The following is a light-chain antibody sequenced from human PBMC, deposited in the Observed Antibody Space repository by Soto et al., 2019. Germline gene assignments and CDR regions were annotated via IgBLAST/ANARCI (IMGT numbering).Light chain of an antibody. J-gene: IGKJ2*01. CDR3: QQYNNWPSI. CDR2: GAS. CDR1: QSVGAN. V-gene: IGKV3-15*01. Sequence: EMVMTQSPATLSVSPGERVTLSCRASQSVGANLAWYQQKPGQSPRFLIFGASTRATGVPARFSGSGSGTEFTLTISSLQSEDFAVYYCQQYNNWPSIFGQGTKLEIK.